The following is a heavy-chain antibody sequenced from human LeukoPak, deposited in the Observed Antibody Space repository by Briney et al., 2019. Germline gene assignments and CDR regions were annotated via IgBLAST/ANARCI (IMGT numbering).Heavy chain of an antibody. V-gene: IGHV3-11*04. Sequence: PGGSLRLSCAASGFTFSDYYMSWIRQAPGKGLVWVSYISSSGSTTYYADSVKGRFTISRDNAKNSLYLQMNSLRAEDTAVYYCARDVGYFGSGSYPDYFDYWGQGILVTVSS. CDR3: ARDVGYFGSGSYPDYFDY. CDR2: ISSSGSTT. D-gene: IGHD3-10*01. CDR1: GFTFSDYY. J-gene: IGHJ4*02.